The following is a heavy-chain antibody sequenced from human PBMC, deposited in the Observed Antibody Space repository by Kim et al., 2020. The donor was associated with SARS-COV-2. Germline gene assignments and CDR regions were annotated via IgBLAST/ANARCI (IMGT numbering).Heavy chain of an antibody. D-gene: IGHD1-20*01. V-gene: IGHV3-30-3*01. Sequence: GGSLRLSCAASGFTFSSYAMHWVRQAPGKGLEWVAVISYDGSNKYYADSVKGRFTISRDNSKNTLYLQMNSLRAEDTAVYYCARDLRYNWNYYYYYMDV. CDR2: ISYDGSNK. CDR1: GFTFSSYA. CDR3: ARDLRYNWNYYYYYMDV. J-gene: IGHJ6*03.